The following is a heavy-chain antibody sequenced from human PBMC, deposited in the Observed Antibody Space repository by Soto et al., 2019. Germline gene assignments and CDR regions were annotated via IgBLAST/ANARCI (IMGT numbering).Heavy chain of an antibody. Sequence: EVQLVESGGGLVKPGRSLRLSCAASGFTFDDYAMHWARQPPGKGLEWVSGISWNSRIIDYADSVQGRFTISRDNAKNSLYLQMNSLRPEDTAVYYCVSSDIGLFDYWGQGTLVTISS. J-gene: IGHJ4*02. D-gene: IGHD2-21*02. V-gene: IGHV3-9*01. CDR2: ISWNSRII. CDR3: VSSDIGLFDY. CDR1: GFTFDDYA.